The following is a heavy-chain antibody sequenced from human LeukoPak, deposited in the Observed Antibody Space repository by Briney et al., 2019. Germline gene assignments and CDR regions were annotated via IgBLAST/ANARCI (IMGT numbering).Heavy chain of an antibody. CDR2: IWFDGSDK. V-gene: IGHV3-30*02. D-gene: IGHD3-9*01. J-gene: IGHJ4*02. Sequence: GGALRLSCAASGFSFISYGMHWVRQAPGKGLEWVAFIWFDGSDKYYADSVKGRFTISRDNAKNSLYLQMNSLRAEDMALYYCARDHYDILTGYRDYWGQGTLVTVSS. CDR1: GFSFISYG. CDR3: ARDHYDILTGYRDY.